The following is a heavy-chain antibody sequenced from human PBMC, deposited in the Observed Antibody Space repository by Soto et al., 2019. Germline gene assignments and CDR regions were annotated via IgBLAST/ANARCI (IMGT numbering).Heavy chain of an antibody. CDR2: INHSGST. CDR1: GGSFSGYY. Sequence: SETLSLTCAVYGGSFSGYYWGWIRQPPGKGLEWIGEINHSGSTNYNPSLKSRVTISVDTSKNQFSLKLSSVTAADTAVYYCAREATANFDYWGQGTLVTVSS. CDR3: AREATANFDY. J-gene: IGHJ4*02. D-gene: IGHD5-12*01. V-gene: IGHV4-34*01.